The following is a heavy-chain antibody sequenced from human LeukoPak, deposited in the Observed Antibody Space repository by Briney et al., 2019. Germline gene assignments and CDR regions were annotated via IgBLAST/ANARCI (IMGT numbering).Heavy chain of an antibody. CDR3: ARAIQDTMIVVVITPLDY. Sequence: ASVKVSCKASGYTFTSYYMRWVRQAPGQGLEWMGIINPSGGSTSYAQKFQGRVTMTRDTSTSTVYMELSSLRSEDTAVYYCARAIQDTMIVVVITPLDYWGQGTLVTVSS. CDR1: GYTFTSYY. CDR2: INPSGGST. J-gene: IGHJ4*02. D-gene: IGHD3-22*01. V-gene: IGHV1-46*01.